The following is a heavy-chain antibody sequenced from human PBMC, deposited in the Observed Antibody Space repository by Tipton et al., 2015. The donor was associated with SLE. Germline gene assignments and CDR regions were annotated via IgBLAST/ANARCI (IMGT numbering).Heavy chain of an antibody. Sequence: TLSLTCTVSGGPIGGYYWSWIRPPPGKGLEWIGYIYYSGSTNYNPSLKSRVTISVDTSKDQFSLKLSSVTAADTAVYSCARGSGWPHWYFDLWGRGTLVTVSS. CDR3: ARGSGWPHWYFDL. J-gene: IGHJ2*01. V-gene: IGHV4-59*01. CDR1: GGPIGGYY. CDR2: IYYSGST. D-gene: IGHD6-19*01.